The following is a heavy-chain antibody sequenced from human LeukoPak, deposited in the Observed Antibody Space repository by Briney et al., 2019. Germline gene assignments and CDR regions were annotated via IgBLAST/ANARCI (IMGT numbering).Heavy chain of an antibody. CDR2: INPNSGGT. CDR1: GYTFTGYY. D-gene: IGHD6-13*01. Sequence: ASVRVSCKASGYTFTGYYMHWVRQAPGQGLEWMGWINPNSGGTNYAQKFQGRVTMTRDTSISTAYMELSRLRSDDTAVYYCAREGAAAAPFDPWGQGTLVTVSS. CDR3: AREGAAAAPFDP. V-gene: IGHV1-2*02. J-gene: IGHJ5*02.